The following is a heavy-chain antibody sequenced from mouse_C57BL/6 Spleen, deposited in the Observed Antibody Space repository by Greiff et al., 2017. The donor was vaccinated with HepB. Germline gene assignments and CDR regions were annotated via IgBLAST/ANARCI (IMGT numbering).Heavy chain of an antibody. J-gene: IGHJ4*01. Sequence: VQLQQSGAELVKPGASVKISCKASGYAFSSNWMNWVKQRPGKGLERIGQIYPGDGDTNYNGKFKGKATLTADKSSSTAYMQLSSLTSEDSAVYFCARGYDGYYYAMDYCGQGTSVTVSS. CDR3: ARGYDGYYYAMDY. CDR2: IYPGDGDT. D-gene: IGHD2-2*01. CDR1: GYAFSSNW. V-gene: IGHV1-80*01.